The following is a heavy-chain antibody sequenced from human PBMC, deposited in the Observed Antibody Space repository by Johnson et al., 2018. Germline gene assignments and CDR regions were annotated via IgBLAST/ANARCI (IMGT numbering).Heavy chain of an antibody. J-gene: IGHJ6*02. CDR3: AKDLDIVGVVAEDYYGMDV. D-gene: IGHD2-15*01. V-gene: IGHV3-30*18. CDR2: ISYDGSNK. CDR1: GFTFSSYG. Sequence: VQLLESGGGVVQPGRSLRLSCAASGFTFSSYGMHWVRQAPGKGLEWVAVISYDGSNKYYADSVKGRFTISRDNSKNTLYLQMNSLRAEDTAVYYCAKDLDIVGVVAEDYYGMDVWGQGTTVTVSS.